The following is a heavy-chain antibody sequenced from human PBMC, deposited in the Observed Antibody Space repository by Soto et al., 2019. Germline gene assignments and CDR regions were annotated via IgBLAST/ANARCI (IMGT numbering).Heavy chain of an antibody. CDR2: SSGSGGST. J-gene: IGHJ4*02. D-gene: IGHD3-22*01. CDR1: GFTFSSYA. V-gene: IGHV3-23*01. CDR3: AKDHYDSSGYYADY. Sequence: EVQLLESGGGLVQPGGSLRLSCAASGFTFSSYAMSWVRQAPGKGLEWVSASSGSGGSTYYADSVKGRFTISRDNSKNTLYLQMNSLRAEDTAVYYCAKDHYDSSGYYADYWGQGTLVTVSS.